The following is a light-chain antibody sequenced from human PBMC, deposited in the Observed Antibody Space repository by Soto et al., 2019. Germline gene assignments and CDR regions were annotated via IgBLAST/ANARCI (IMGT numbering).Light chain of an antibody. J-gene: IGLJ2*01. CDR1: SSNIGAGYD. Sequence: QSVLTQPPSVSGAPGQRVTISCTGSSSNIGAGYDVHWYQQLPGTAPKLLIYGNSNRPSGVPDRFSGSKSGTSASLAITGLQAEDEADYYCQSYDSSLRGEVFGGGTKLTVL. V-gene: IGLV1-40*01. CDR2: GNS. CDR3: QSYDSSLRGEV.